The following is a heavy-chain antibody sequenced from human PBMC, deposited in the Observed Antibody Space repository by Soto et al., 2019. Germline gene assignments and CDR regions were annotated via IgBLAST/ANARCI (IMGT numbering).Heavy chain of an antibody. CDR3: ASRYCTNGVCYRAYDY. D-gene: IGHD2-8*01. CDR1: GGSVSSGSYY. J-gene: IGHJ4*02. Sequence: QVQLQESGPGLVKPSETLSLTCTVSGGSVSSGSYYWSWIRQPPGKGLEWIGYIYYSGSTNYNPSLKSRVTISVDTSKNQFSLKLSSVTAADTAVYYCASRYCTNGVCYRAYDYWGQGTLVTVSS. CDR2: IYYSGST. V-gene: IGHV4-61*01.